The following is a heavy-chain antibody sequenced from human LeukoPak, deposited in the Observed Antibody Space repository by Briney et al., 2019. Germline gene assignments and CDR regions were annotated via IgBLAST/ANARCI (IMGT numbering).Heavy chain of an antibody. CDR3: ARDRDGYNFRFDY. D-gene: IGHD5-24*01. CDR1: GGSISSGSYY. Sequence: SETLSLTCTVSGGSISSGSYYRRWIRQPAGKGLEWIGRIYTSGSTNYNPSLKSRVTISLDTSKNQFSLRLNSVTAADTAVYYCARDRDGYNFRFDYWGQGTLVTVSS. CDR2: IYTSGST. V-gene: IGHV4-61*02. J-gene: IGHJ4*02.